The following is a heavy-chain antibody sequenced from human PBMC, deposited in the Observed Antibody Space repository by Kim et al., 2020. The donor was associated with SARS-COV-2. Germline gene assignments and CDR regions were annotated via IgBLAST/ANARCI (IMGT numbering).Heavy chain of an antibody. V-gene: IGHV5-51*01. J-gene: IGHJ4*02. D-gene: IGHD3-10*01. Sequence: SPSFQGQVTISADKSISTAYLQWSSLKASDTAMYYCARVRVWFGEGDFDYWGQGTLVTVSS. CDR3: ARVRVWFGEGDFDY.